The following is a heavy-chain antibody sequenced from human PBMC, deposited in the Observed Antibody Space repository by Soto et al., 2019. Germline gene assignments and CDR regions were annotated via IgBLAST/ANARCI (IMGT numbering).Heavy chain of an antibody. CDR3: TRDLSKRPLVGFQDNWFDP. CDR1: GYSFTSYG. D-gene: IGHD6-25*01. J-gene: IGHJ5*01. V-gene: IGHV1-18*01. Sequence: GASVKVSCKASGYSFTSYGINWVRQAPGQGLEWMGWISAKHGNTHYAQKLQGRVTMTTDTSTSTAYMELRSLTSDDTAVYYCTRDLSKRPLVGFQDNWFDPWGQGTLVNVSS. CDR2: ISAKHGNT.